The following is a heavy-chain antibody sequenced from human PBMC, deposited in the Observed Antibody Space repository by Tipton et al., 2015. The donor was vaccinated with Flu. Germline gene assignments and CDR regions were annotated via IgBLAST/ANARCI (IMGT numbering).Heavy chain of an antibody. J-gene: IGHJ5*02. CDR1: GGSISGYY. V-gene: IGHV4-59*01. CDR3: ARSGDFYLNWFGP. Sequence: TLSPTCTVSGGSISGYYWSWIRQPPGKRLEWMGHIHDSGSANYSPSLKSRVTMSVDSPKNQFSLRLTSVTAADTAVYYCARSGDFYLNWFGPWGQGTLVTVSS. CDR2: IHDSGSA. D-gene: IGHD2/OR15-2a*01.